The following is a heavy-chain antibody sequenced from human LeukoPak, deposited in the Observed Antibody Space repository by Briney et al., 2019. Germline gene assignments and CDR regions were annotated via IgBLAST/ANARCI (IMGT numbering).Heavy chain of an antibody. Sequence: PGGSLRLSCAASGFTVSGTYMSWVRQAPGKGLEWVSVIYSGGKTYYADSVKGRFTISRDNSKNTLYLQMNSLRAEDTAVYYCASRHCSGGSCYFAGAAPFDYWGQGTLVTVSS. CDR1: GFTVSGTY. D-gene: IGHD2-15*01. CDR2: IYSGGKT. V-gene: IGHV3-53*01. J-gene: IGHJ4*02. CDR3: ASRHCSGGSCYFAGAAPFDY.